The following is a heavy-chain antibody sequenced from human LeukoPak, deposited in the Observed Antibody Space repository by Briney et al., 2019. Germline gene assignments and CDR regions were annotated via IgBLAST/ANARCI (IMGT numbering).Heavy chain of an antibody. V-gene: IGHV4-38-2*02. CDR1: GYSISSGYY. CDR2: IYHSGST. Sequence: SETLSLTCTVSGYSISSGYYWGWIRQPPGKGLEWIGSIYHSGSTYYNPSLKSRVTISVDTSKNQFSLKLSSVTAADTAVYYCARLVAAVAGNYYYYMDVWGKGTTVTISS. CDR3: ARLVAAVAGNYYYYMDV. J-gene: IGHJ6*03. D-gene: IGHD6-19*01.